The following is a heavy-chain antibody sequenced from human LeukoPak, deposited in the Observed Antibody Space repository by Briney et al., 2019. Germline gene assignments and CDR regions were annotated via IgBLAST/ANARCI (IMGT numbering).Heavy chain of an antibody. D-gene: IGHD3-22*01. CDR3: ARDDYDSSGYLDY. CDR1: GFTFSSYS. CDR2: ISSGSSTV. J-gene: IGHJ4*02. V-gene: IGHV3-48*04. Sequence: PGGSLRLSCAASGFTFSSYSMTWVRQTPGKGLQWVSYISSGSSTVYYADSVRGRFTISRDNAKNSLYLQMNSLRAEDTAVYYCARDDYDSSGYLDYWGQGTLVTVSS.